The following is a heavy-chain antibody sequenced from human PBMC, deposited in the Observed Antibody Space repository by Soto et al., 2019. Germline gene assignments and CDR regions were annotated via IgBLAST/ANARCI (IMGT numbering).Heavy chain of an antibody. D-gene: IGHD3-16*01. Sequence: GGSLRLSCAASEFTFSNYAMSWVRQAPGKGLEWVACISYDGNNKYYADSVRGRFTISRDNSMNTLYLQMNSLRAEDTAVYYCAGLYDYYFGSWGQGTLVTVSS. CDR1: EFTFSNYA. CDR2: ISYDGNNK. V-gene: IGHV3-30-3*01. CDR3: AGLYDYYFGS. J-gene: IGHJ4*02.